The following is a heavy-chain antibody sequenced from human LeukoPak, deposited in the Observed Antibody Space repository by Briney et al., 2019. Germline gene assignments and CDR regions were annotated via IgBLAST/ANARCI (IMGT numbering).Heavy chain of an antibody. D-gene: IGHD2-2*01. V-gene: IGHV1-69*01. CDR1: GGTFSSYA. J-gene: IGHJ3*02. Sequence: ASVKVSCEASGGTFSSYAISWVRQAPGQGLEWMGGIIPIFGTANYAQKFQGRVTITADESTSTAYMELSSLRSEDTAVYYCARIVWEGVPAAFFPNDAFDIWGQGTMVTVSS. CDR2: IIPIFGTA. CDR3: ARIVWEGVPAAFFPNDAFDI.